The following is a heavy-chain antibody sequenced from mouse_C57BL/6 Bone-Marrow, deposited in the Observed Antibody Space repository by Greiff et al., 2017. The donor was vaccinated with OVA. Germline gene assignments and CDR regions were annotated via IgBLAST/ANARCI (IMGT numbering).Heavy chain of an antibody. D-gene: IGHD1-1*01. CDR3: ARLLYYGSSWGFAY. Sequence: DVQLQESGGGLVKPGGSLKLSCAASGFTFSSYTMSWVRQTPEKRLEWVATISGGGGNTYYPDSVKGRFTISRDNAKNTLYLQMSSLRSEDTALYYCARLLYYGSSWGFAYWGQGTLVTVSA. CDR2: ISGGGGNT. V-gene: IGHV5-9*01. J-gene: IGHJ3*01. CDR1: GFTFSSYT.